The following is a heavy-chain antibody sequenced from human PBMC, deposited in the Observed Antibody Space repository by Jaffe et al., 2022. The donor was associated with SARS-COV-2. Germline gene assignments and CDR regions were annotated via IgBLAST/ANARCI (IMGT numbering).Heavy chain of an antibody. Sequence: EVQLVESGGGLVQPGGSLRLSCAASGFTFSSYWMHWVRQAPGKGLVWVSRVKDDGSDTKYADSVKGRFTISRDNAKNTLYLQMNSLRAEDTAVYYCARAGVGSGLDSWGQGTLVTVSS. J-gene: IGHJ4*02. V-gene: IGHV3-74*03. CDR3: ARAGVGSGLDS. D-gene: IGHD1-1*01. CDR2: VKDDGSDT. CDR1: GFTFSSYW.